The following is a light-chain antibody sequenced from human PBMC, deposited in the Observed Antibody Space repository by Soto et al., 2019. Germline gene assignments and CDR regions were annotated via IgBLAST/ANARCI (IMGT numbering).Light chain of an antibody. Sequence: QSVRTQPASVSGSPGQSITISCTGTSSDVGGYNYVSWYQQHPGKAPKLMIYDVSNRPSGVSNRFSGSKSGNTASLTISGLQAEDEADYYCSSYTSSSIRYVFATGTEVTV. CDR2: DVS. J-gene: IGLJ1*01. CDR1: SSDVGGYNY. V-gene: IGLV2-14*01. CDR3: SSYTSSSIRYV.